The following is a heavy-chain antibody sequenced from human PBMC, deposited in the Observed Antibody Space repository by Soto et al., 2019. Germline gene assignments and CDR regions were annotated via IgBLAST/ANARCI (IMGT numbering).Heavy chain of an antibody. D-gene: IGHD3-3*01. V-gene: IGHV1-8*02. Sequence: GASVKVSCKASGYTFTSYGISWVRQAPGQGLEWMGWMNPNSGNTGYAQKFQGRVTMTRNTSISTAYMELSSLRSEDTAVYYCARERVVISGANWFDPWGQGTLVTVSS. J-gene: IGHJ5*02. CDR1: GYTFTSYG. CDR3: ARERVVISGANWFDP. CDR2: MNPNSGNT.